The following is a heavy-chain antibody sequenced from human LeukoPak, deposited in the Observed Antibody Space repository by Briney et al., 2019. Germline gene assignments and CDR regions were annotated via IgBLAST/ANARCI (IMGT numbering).Heavy chain of an antibody. CDR1: GFHLSNNC. Sequence: GGSLRLSCAASGFHLSNNCMSWVRQAPGKGLECVSVIYSGGITYYADSVKGRFIISRDSSKNTLYLQMNSLRAEDTAVYYCAGDLGYNYGLDYWGQGALVTVSS. D-gene: IGHD5-18*01. CDR2: IYSGGIT. J-gene: IGHJ4*02. CDR3: AGDLGYNYGLDY. V-gene: IGHV3-53*01.